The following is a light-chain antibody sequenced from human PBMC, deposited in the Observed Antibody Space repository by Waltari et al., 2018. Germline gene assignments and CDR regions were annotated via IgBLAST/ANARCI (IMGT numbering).Light chain of an antibody. CDR3: MPGTLLYT. Sequence: VMTQSRLSLPVTIGQPASISCRSSQSLVHSDGHTFLNWFQQRPRQSPRPLIYKVSNRYSGVPDRFSGSGSGTDFTLKISRVEAEDVGVYYFMPGTLLYTFGQGTKLEIK. CDR1: QSLVHSDGHTF. CDR2: KVS. J-gene: IGKJ2*01. V-gene: IGKV2-30*02.